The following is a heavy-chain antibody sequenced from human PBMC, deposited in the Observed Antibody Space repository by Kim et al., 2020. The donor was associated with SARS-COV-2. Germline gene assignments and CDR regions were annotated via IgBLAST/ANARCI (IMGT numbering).Heavy chain of an antibody. CDR3: AKLPPNCGGDCWFDY. Sequence: PGKGRLTISRDNSKNTMDLQKNSLRAEDTAVYYCAKLPPNCGGDCWFDYWGQGTLVTVSS. J-gene: IGHJ4*02. V-gene: IGHV3-23*01. D-gene: IGHD2-21*02.